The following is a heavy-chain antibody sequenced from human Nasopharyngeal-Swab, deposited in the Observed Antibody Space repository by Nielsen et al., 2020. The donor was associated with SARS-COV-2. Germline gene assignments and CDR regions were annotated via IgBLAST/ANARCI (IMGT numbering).Heavy chain of an antibody. CDR2: IAHDASNE. J-gene: IGHJ4*02. CDR1: GFTFSSFG. D-gene: IGHD4-17*01. V-gene: IGHV3-30*03. CDR3: ARDAPAHYGAFY. Sequence: GSLKLSCAASGFTFSSFGMHWVRQAPGKGLEWVAFIAHDASNEYYGDSVKGRFSISRDSSKNTLYLQMDSLRGEDTAVYYCARDAPAHYGAFYWGRGTLVTVSS.